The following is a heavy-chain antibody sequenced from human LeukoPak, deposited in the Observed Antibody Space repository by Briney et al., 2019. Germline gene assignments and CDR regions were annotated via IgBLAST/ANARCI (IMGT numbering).Heavy chain of an antibody. Sequence: PGGSLRLSCAASGFTFSGSAMHWVRQASGKGLEWVGRIRSKANSYATAYAASVKGRFTISRDDSKNTAYLQMNSLKTEDTAVYYCTRHKAYYYYMDVWGKGTTVTVSS. J-gene: IGHJ6*03. CDR2: IRSKANSYAT. V-gene: IGHV3-73*01. CDR3: TRHKAYYYYMDV. CDR1: GFTFSGSA.